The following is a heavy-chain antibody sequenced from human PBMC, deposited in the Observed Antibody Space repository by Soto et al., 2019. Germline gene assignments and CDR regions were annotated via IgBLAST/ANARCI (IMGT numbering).Heavy chain of an antibody. CDR2: IYSGGST. J-gene: IGHJ3*02. CDR1: GFTVSSNY. D-gene: IGHD5-12*01. Sequence: GGSLRLSCAASGFTVSSNYMSWVRQAPGKGLEWVSVIYSGGSTYYADSVKGRFTISRDNSKNTLYLQMNSLRAEDTAVYYCAGQEMATIIFSPCAFDIWGQGTMVTVSS. V-gene: IGHV3-53*01. CDR3: AGQEMATIIFSPCAFDI.